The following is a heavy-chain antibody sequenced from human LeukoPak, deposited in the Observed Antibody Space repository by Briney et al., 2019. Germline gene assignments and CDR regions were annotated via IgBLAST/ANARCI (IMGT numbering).Heavy chain of an antibody. J-gene: IGHJ4*02. D-gene: IGHD3-22*01. Sequence: PGGSLRLSCAASGFTFSSYAMSWVRQAPGKGLEWVLAISGSGGSTYYADSVKGRFTISRDNFKNTLYLQMNSLRAEDTAVYYCSKIPTYYYDSSGYSSFDYWGQGTLVTVSS. V-gene: IGHV3-23*01. CDR2: ISGSGGST. CDR1: GFTFSSYA. CDR3: SKIPTYYYDSSGYSSFDY.